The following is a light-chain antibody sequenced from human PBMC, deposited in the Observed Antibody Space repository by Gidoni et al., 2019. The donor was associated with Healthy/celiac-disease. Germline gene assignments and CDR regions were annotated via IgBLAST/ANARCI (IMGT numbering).Light chain of an antibody. J-gene: IGKJ4*01. CDR2: GAS. CDR3: QQYGSSPPTT. CDR1: QSVSSSY. V-gene: IGKV3-20*01. Sequence: ELVLTQSPGTLSLSPGERATLSCRASQSVSSSYLAWYQQKPGQAPRLLIYGASSRATGIPDRFSGSGSGTDFTLTISRLELEDFAVYYCQQYGSSPPTTFGGGTKVEIK.